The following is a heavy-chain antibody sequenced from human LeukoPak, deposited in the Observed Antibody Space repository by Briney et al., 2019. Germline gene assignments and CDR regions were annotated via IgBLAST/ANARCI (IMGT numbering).Heavy chain of an antibody. D-gene: IGHD1-1*01. Sequence: PGGSLRLSCAASGFTVSSTYMSWVRQAPGKGLEWVSVIYSDGSTYYTDSVKGRFTIPRDNSKNTLDLQMNNLRVEDTAVYYCARLPGGRQLNWGQGTLVTVSS. CDR3: ARLPGGRQLN. CDR1: GFTVSSTY. CDR2: IYSDGST. V-gene: IGHV3-53*01. J-gene: IGHJ4*02.